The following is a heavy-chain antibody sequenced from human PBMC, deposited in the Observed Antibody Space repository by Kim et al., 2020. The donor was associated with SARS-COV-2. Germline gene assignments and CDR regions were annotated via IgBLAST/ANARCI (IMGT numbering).Heavy chain of an antibody. CDR1: GGTFSSYA. J-gene: IGHJ3*02. V-gene: IGHV1-69*13. D-gene: IGHD1-26*01. Sequence: SVKVSCKASGGTFSSYAISWVRQAPGQGLEWMGGIIPIFGTANYAQKFQGRVTITADESTSTAYMELSSLRSEDTAVYYCARAGDDPRAFDIWGQGTMVTVSS. CDR2: IIPIFGTA. CDR3: ARAGDDPRAFDI.